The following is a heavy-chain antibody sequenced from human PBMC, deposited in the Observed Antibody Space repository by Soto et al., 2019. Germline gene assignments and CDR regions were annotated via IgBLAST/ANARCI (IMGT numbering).Heavy chain of an antibody. D-gene: IGHD1-20*01. J-gene: IGHJ5*02. CDR1: GYSFTIYD. Sequence: ASVKVSCKASGYSFTIYDINWVRQAPGQGLGWMGWMNPNTGDTAYAQKFQGRVTLTRDSSIGTAYMELSSLRSEDTAVYYCARGRVRGYNWFDPWGQGTLVTVSS. CDR3: ARGRVRGYNWFDP. CDR2: MNPNTGDT. V-gene: IGHV1-8*01.